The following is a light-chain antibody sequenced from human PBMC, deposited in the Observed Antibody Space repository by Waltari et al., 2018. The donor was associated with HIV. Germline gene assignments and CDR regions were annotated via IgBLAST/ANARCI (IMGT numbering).Light chain of an antibody. J-gene: IGKJ2*01. Sequence: EIVMTQSPATLSVSPGERATLSCRASQSVSSNLAWYQQKPGQAPRLLIYDASTRTTGTPDRFSGSGSGTDFTLTISSVHSEDFAVYYCHQYDKWPMYTFGQGTKVDMK. V-gene: IGKV3-15*01. CDR2: DAS. CDR3: HQYDKWPMYT. CDR1: QSVSSN.